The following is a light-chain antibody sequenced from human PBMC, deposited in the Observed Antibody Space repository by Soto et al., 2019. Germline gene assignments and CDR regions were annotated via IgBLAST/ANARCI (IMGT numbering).Light chain of an antibody. CDR2: GSS. Sequence: EIVLTQSPGTLSLSPGERATLSCRASQSVSNNYLAWYQQKPGQAPTLLIYGSSNRANGISDRFSGSGSGTDFTLTISRLEPEDFAVYYCQQYGSSGTFGQGTKLDIK. CDR3: QQYGSSGT. V-gene: IGKV3-20*01. J-gene: IGKJ1*01. CDR1: QSVSNNY.